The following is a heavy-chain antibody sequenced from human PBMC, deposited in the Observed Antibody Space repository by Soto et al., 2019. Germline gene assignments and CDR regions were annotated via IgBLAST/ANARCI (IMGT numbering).Heavy chain of an antibody. Sequence: QVQLVESGGGVVQPGRSLRLSCAASGFTFSHYAMHWVRQAPGKGLEWVALMSYDGSNEYYAESVNGRFTISRDNSKNTLYLKMKSLRAEDTAVYYCAKDGSHNFYYFGQGTLVTVSS. D-gene: IGHD1-26*01. CDR2: MSYDGSNE. V-gene: IGHV3-30*18. CDR1: GFTFSHYA. CDR3: AKDGSHNFYY. J-gene: IGHJ4*02.